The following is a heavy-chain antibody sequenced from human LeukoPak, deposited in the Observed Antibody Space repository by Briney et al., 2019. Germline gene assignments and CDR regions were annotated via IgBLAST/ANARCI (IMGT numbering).Heavy chain of an antibody. CDR1: GYTFTGYY. CDR2: INPNSGGT. J-gene: IGHJ4*02. CDR3: ARESPGIAAAGIHY. Sequence: ASVKVSCKASGYTFTGYYMHWLRQAPGQGLEWMGWINPNSGGTNYAQKFQGRVTMTRDTSISTAYMELSRLRSDDTAVYYCARESPGIAAAGIHYWGQGTLVTVSS. D-gene: IGHD6-13*01. V-gene: IGHV1-2*02.